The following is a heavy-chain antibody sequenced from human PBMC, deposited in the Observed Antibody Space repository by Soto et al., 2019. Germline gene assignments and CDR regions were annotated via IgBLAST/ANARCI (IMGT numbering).Heavy chain of an antibody. CDR1: GFSLTNVW. D-gene: IGHD5-18*01. CDR3: SHGYEQYFES. Sequence: EVQLVESGGGLVKPGGSLRLSCAVSGFSLTNVWMNWVRQAPGKGLEWVGRIKSKADGGTTDYAAPVKGRFIISRDESKNPLYLKRNSLKIEDTAVYYCSHGYEQYFESGGKGTLVTVSS. CDR2: IKSKADGGTT. V-gene: IGHV3-15*07. J-gene: IGHJ4*02.